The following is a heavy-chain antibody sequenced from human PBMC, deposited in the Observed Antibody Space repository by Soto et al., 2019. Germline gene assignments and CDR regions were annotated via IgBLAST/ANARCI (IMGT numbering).Heavy chain of an antibody. CDR1: VFTFSIYA. J-gene: IGHJ4*02. Sequence: PWGSLRLSCASSVFTFSIYAMSWVRQAPGKGLEWVSSISHSSGDTYYADSVKGRFTISIDNSRNTLYLQLSSLRDEDTAVYYCAKVDTWTYFDYWGKGTQVTVSS. CDR2: ISHSSGDT. V-gene: IGHV3-23*01. CDR3: AKVDTWTYFDY. D-gene: IGHD5-12*01.